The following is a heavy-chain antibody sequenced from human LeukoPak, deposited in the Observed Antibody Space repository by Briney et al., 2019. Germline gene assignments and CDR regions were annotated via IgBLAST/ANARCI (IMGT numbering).Heavy chain of an antibody. Sequence: SETLSLTCTVSGGSISNYYWSWIRQPPGKGLEWIGYINYSGSATYNPFLKSRLTMSVDTSKNQFSLKLTSVTAADTAVYYCARVYRDDFWSGFSTHFDCWGQGTLVTVSS. CDR2: INYSGSA. J-gene: IGHJ4*02. CDR1: GGSISNYY. CDR3: ARVYRDDFWSGFSTHFDC. V-gene: IGHV4-59*01. D-gene: IGHD3-3*01.